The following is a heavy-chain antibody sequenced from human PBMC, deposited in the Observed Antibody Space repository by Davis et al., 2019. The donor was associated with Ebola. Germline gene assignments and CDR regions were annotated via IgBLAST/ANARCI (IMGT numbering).Heavy chain of an antibody. CDR3: AKGEYEMATITPWSPY. CDR2: ITDTGGST. J-gene: IGHJ4*02. Sequence: PGGSLRLSCAASGFTFSNYAMSWVRQAPGKRLEWVSAITDTGGSTYYADSVKGRFTISRDNSKNTLYLQMNSLRAEDTAVYYCAKGEYEMATITPWSPYWGQGTLVTVSS. CDR1: GFTFSNYA. V-gene: IGHV3-23*01. D-gene: IGHD5-24*01.